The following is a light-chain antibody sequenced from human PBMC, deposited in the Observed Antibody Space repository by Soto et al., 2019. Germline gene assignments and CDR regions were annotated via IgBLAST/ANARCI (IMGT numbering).Light chain of an antibody. V-gene: IGLV2-23*02. CDR1: SSDVGNYNL. CDR2: EVN. Sequence: QSALTQPASVSGSPGQSITISCTGTSSDVGNYNLVSWYQQNPGKAPKLMIYEVNKRPSGVSNRFSGSKSGNTASLTISGLQAEDEADYYCCSYAGSTTWVFGGGTKVTVL. J-gene: IGLJ3*02. CDR3: CSYAGSTTWV.